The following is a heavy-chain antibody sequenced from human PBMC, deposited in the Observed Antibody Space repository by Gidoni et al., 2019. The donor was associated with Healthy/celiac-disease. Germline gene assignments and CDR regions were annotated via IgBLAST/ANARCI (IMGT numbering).Heavy chain of an antibody. D-gene: IGHD2-15*01. CDR2: IYTSGST. J-gene: IGHJ4*02. Sequence: QVQLQESGPGLVKPSQTLSLTSTVDGGSIRSGSYYWSWIRQPAGKGLEWIGRIYTSGSTNYNPSLKSRVTISVDTSKNQFSLKLSSVTAADTAVYYCARGTSGGSSYYFDYWGQGTLVTVSS. V-gene: IGHV4-61*02. CDR3: ARGTSGGSSYYFDY. CDR1: GGSIRSGSYY.